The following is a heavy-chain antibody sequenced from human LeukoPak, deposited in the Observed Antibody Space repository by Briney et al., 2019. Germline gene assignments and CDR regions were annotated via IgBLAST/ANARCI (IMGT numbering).Heavy chain of an antibody. CDR3: TTGGPRRH. CDR1: GFTFDTDW. CDR2: IRTKTDGGTT. J-gene: IGHJ4*02. V-gene: IGHV3-15*01. D-gene: IGHD3-16*01. Sequence: GGSLRLSCAASGFTFDTDWMNWFRQAPGKGLEWVGLIRTKTDGGTTDNAAPVKGRSAISRDDSRNMLFLQMNSLKTEDTGVYYCTTGGPRRHWGQGTLVTVSS.